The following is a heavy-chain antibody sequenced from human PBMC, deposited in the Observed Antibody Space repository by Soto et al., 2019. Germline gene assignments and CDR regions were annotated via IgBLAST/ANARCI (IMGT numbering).Heavy chain of an antibody. Sequence: VQLLESGGGLVQPGGSLRLSCAASGFTFSRYAMSWVRQAPGKGLEWVSAISGSGGSTYYADSVKGRFTISRDNSKTTLYLQMNSLRAEDTAVYYCAKGGDYGSGLFDPWGQGTLVTVSS. V-gene: IGHV3-23*01. J-gene: IGHJ5*02. CDR3: AKGGDYGSGLFDP. D-gene: IGHD3-10*01. CDR2: ISGSGGST. CDR1: GFTFSRYA.